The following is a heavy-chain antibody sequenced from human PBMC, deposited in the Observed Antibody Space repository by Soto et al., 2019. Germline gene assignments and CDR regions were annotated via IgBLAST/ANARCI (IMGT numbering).Heavy chain of an antibody. V-gene: IGHV3-23*01. Sequence: SLRLSCAASGFTFSSYAMSWVRQAPGKGLEWVSAISGSGGSTYYADSVKGRFTISRDNSKNTLYLQMNSLRAVDTAVYYCAKGRGYCTSTSCYVGSDYWGQGALVTVSS. J-gene: IGHJ4*02. CDR1: GFTFSSYA. D-gene: IGHD2-2*01. CDR3: AKGRGYCTSTSCYVGSDY. CDR2: ISGSGGST.